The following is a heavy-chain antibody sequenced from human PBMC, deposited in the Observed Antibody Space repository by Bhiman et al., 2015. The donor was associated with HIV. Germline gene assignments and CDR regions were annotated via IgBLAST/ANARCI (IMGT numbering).Heavy chain of an antibody. Sequence: EGQLVESGGGLAYPGGSLRLSCVASGFAFSTYKMNWVRQAPGKGLEWVSYISSSGSKIYYADSVKGRFTISRDNAKNSLYLQMNSLRAEDTAVYYCARGSSSSLSAERFDPWGQGTLVTVSS. CDR2: ISSSGSKI. D-gene: IGHD6-6*01. V-gene: IGHV3-48*03. J-gene: IGHJ5*02. CDR1: GFAFSTYK. CDR3: ARGSSSSLSAERFDP.